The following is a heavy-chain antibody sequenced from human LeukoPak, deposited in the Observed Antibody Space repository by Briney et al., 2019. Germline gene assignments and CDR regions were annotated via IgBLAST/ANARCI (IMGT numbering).Heavy chain of an antibody. Sequence: GGSLRLSCAASGFTFSSYGMHWVRQAPGKGLEWVAVILYDGSNKYYADSVKGRFTISRDNSRNTLYLQMNSLRPEDTAVYYCAKVEGASKASVYWGQGALVTVSS. V-gene: IGHV3-30*18. D-gene: IGHD1-1*01. CDR1: GFTFSSYG. J-gene: IGHJ4*02. CDR2: ILYDGSNK. CDR3: AKVEGASKASVY.